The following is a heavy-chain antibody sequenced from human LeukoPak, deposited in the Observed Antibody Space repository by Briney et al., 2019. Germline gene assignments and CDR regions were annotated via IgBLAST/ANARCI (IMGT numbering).Heavy chain of an antibody. J-gene: IGHJ5*02. CDR3: ARGPRITMFRVGWFDP. CDR1: GGSISSSSYY. CDR2: IYYSGST. V-gene: IGHV4-39*07. Sequence: SETLSLTCTVSGGSISSSSYYWGWIRQPPGKGLEWIGSIYYSGSTNYNPSLKSRVTISVDTSKNQFSLKLSSVTAADTAVYYCARGPRITMFRVGWFDPWGQGTLVTVSS. D-gene: IGHD3-10*02.